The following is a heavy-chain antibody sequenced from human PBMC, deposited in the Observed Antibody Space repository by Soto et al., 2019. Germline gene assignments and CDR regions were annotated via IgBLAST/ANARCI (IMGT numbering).Heavy chain of an antibody. CDR1: GFTFSSYG. J-gene: IGHJ6*02. CDR3: AKDLPPEYYYDSSGYRGMDV. D-gene: IGHD3-22*01. CDR2: ISYDGSNK. Sequence: GESLRLSCAASGFTFSSYGMHWVRQAPGKGLEWVAVISYDGSNKYYADSVKGRFTISRDNSKNTLYLQMNSLRAEDTAVYYCAKDLPPEYYYDSSGYRGMDVWGQGTTVTVSS. V-gene: IGHV3-30*18.